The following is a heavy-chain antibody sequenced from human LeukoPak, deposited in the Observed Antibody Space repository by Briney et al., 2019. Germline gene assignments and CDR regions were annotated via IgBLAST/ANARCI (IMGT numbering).Heavy chain of an antibody. V-gene: IGHV3-23*01. D-gene: IGHD3-10*01. CDR3: AKDQDGSGSFDY. Sequence: GGSLRLSCAASGFTFSGYAMSWVRQAPGKGLEWVSTILDTGAGTYYADSVKGRFTISRDNSKNTLYLQMNSLRAEDTAVYYCAKDQDGSGSFDYWGQGTLVTVSS. CDR1: GFTFSGYA. J-gene: IGHJ4*02. CDR2: ILDTGAGT.